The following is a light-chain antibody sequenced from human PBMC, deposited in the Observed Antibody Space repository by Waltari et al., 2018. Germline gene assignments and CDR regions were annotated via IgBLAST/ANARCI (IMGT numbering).Light chain of an antibody. CDR3: QVWDSSSDHLVV. V-gene: IGLV3-21*04. Sequence: SYVLTQPPSVSVAPGKTARITCGGNNIGSKSVHWYQQKPGQAPVLVIYYDSDRPSGSPEGFSGSNSGNTATLTISRVEAGDEADYYCQVWDSSSDHLVVFGGGTKLTVL. CDR2: YDS. CDR1: NIGSKS. J-gene: IGLJ2*01.